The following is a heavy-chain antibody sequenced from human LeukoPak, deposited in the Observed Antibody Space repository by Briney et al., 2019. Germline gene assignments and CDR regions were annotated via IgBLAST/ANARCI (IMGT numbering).Heavy chain of an antibody. CDR3: AKARGYSYGPNYYFDY. V-gene: IGHV3-23*01. J-gene: IGHJ4*02. D-gene: IGHD5-18*01. CDR1: GFTFSSYA. CDR2: ISGSGGST. Sequence: GGSLRLSCAASGFTFSSYAMSWVRQAPGKGLEWVSAISGSGGSTYYADSVKGRFTISRDNSKNTLYLQMNSLRAEDTAVYYCAKARGYSYGPNYYFDYWGQGTLVTVSS.